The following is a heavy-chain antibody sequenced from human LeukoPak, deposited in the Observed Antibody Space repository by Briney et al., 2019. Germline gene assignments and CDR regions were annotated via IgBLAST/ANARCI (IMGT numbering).Heavy chain of an antibody. J-gene: IGHJ5*02. V-gene: IGHV5-51*04. Sequence: GESLKISCKGSGYSFTSYWIGWVRQMPGKGLEWMGIIYPGDSDTGYSPSFQGQVTISADKPISTAYLQWSSLKASDTAMYYCARSYSSSWLRAWFDPWGQGTLVTVSS. D-gene: IGHD6-13*01. CDR3: ARSYSSSWLRAWFDP. CDR2: IYPGDSDT. CDR1: GYSFTSYW.